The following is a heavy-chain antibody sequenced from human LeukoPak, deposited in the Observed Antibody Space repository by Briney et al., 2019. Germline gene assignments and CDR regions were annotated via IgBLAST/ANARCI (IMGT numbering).Heavy chain of an antibody. V-gene: IGHV4-4*07. D-gene: IGHD2-2*01. CDR2: IYTSGST. CDR1: GGSISSYY. CDR3: ARDLSSTSSPYYYYMDV. Sequence: SETLSLTCTVSGGSISSYYWSWIRQPAGKGLEWIGRIYTSGSTNYNPSLKSRVTMSVDTSKNQFSLKLSSVTAADTAVYYCARDLSSTSSPYYYYMDVWGKGTTVTVSS. J-gene: IGHJ6*03.